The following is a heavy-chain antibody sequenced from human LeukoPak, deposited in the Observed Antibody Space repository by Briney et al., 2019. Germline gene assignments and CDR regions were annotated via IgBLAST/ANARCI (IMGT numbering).Heavy chain of an antibody. J-gene: IGHJ5*02. V-gene: IGHV3-21*01. CDR1: GFTFSSYS. CDR3: ARGLYDILTGYDWFDP. D-gene: IGHD3-9*01. CDR2: ISSSSSYI. Sequence: GGSLRLSCAASGFTFSSYSMNWVRQAPGKGLEWVSSISSSSSYIYYADSVKGRLTISRDNAKNSLYLQMNSLRAEDTAVYYCARGLYDILTGYDWFDPWGQGTLVTVSS.